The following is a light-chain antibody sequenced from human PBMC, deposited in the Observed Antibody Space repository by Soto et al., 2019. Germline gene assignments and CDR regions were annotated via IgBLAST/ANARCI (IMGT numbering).Light chain of an antibody. Sequence: QSALTQPASVSGSPGQSITISCTGTITDVGGYKYVSWYQQHPGKAPRLMIYDVSNRPSGISDRFSGSKSGNTASLTISGLKAEDEADYYCSSFTSSRTLVFGGGTKLTVL. CDR3: SSFTSSRTLV. J-gene: IGLJ2*01. CDR1: ITDVGGYKY. V-gene: IGLV2-14*01. CDR2: DVS.